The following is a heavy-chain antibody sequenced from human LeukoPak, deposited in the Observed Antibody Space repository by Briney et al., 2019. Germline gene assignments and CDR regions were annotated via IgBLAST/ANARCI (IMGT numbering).Heavy chain of an antibody. D-gene: IGHD3-10*02. CDR2: ISDIGIGT. CDR3: AKRGGGTMFAFDI. CDR1: GFIFSNYV. V-gene: IGHV3-23*01. Sequence: GGSLGLSCAASGFIFSNYVMGWVRQAPGKGLELVSSISDIGIGTYYADSVKGRFTIVRDSSKNILYLQMNSLRAEDTAIYYCAKRGGGTMFAFDIWGQGTMVTVSS. J-gene: IGHJ3*02.